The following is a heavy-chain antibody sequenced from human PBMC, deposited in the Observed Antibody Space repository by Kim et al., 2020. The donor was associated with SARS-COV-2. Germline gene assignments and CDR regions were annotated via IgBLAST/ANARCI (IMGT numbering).Heavy chain of an antibody. Sequence: GGSLRLSCSASGFTFSSYAMHWVRQAPGKGLEYVSAISSNGGSTYYADSVKGRFTISRDNSKNTLYLQMSSLRAEDTAVYYCVKDGVSYYYDSSGVDYWGQGTLVTVSS. J-gene: IGHJ4*02. V-gene: IGHV3-64D*09. CDR1: GFTFSSYA. D-gene: IGHD3-22*01. CDR3: VKDGVSYYYDSSGVDY. CDR2: ISSNGGST.